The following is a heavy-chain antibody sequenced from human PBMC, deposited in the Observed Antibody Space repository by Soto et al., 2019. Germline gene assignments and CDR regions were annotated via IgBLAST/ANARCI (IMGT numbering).Heavy chain of an antibody. CDR3: ARDNDVWTVYFFGN. CDR2: ISGYNGDTNT. V-gene: IGHV1-18*01. Sequence: QVQLVQSGGEVRKPGASVKVSCKASGYIFTNYAISWVRQAPGQGPEWMGWISGYNGDTNTHYSQNFQGRLTLTTDMSTTTAYMELRSLTSDDTAVYYCARDNDVWTVYFFGNWGQGTLVTVSS. D-gene: IGHD3-9*01. CDR1: GYIFTNYA. J-gene: IGHJ4*02.